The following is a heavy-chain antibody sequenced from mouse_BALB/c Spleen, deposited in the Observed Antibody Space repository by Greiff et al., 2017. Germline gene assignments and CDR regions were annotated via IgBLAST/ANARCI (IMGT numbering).Heavy chain of an antibody. D-gene: IGHD2-4*01. CDR3: ARSYDYDGDWYFDV. Sequence: QVHVKQSGAELARPGASVKLSCKASGYTFTSYWMQWVKQRPGQGLEWIGAIYPGDGDTRYTQKFKGKATLTADKSSSTAYMQLSSLASEDSAVYYCARSYDYDGDWYFDVWGAGTTVTVSS. CDR1: GYTFTSYW. V-gene: IGHV1-87*01. CDR2: IYPGDGDT. J-gene: IGHJ1*01.